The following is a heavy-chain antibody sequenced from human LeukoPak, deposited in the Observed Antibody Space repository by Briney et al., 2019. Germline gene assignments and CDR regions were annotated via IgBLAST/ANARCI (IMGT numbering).Heavy chain of an antibody. D-gene: IGHD5-18*01. Sequence: GGSLRLSCAASGFTVSSNYMSWVRQAPGKGLEWVSVIYSGGSTYYADSVKGRFTISRDNSKNTLYLQMNSLRAEDTAVYYCAKEGGYSYGSTNYYYGMDVWGKGTTVTVSS. J-gene: IGHJ6*04. CDR2: IYSGGST. V-gene: IGHV3-66*02. CDR1: GFTVSSNY. CDR3: AKEGGYSYGSTNYYYGMDV.